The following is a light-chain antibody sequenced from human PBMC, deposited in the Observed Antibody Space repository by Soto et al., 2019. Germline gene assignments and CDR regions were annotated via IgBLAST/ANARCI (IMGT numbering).Light chain of an antibody. J-gene: IGLJ1*01. V-gene: IGLV2-23*01. CDR1: SSDVGSYNL. CDR2: EGS. CDR3: CSYAGSSTYV. Sequence: QSALTQLASVSGSPGQSITISCTGTSSDVGSYNLVSWYQQHPGKAPKLMIYEGSKRPSGVSNRFSGSKSGNTASLTISGLQAEDEADYYCCSYAGSSTYVFGTGTKLTVL.